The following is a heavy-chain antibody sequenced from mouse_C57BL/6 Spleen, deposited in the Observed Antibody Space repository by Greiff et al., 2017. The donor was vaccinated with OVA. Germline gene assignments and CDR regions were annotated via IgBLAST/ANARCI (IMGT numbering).Heavy chain of an antibody. CDR1: GYTFTSYW. V-gene: IGHV1-72*01. Sequence: QVQLKQPGAELVKPGASVKLSCKASGYTFTSYWMHWVKQRPGRGLEWIGRIDPNSGGTKYNEKFKSKATLTVYKPSSTAYMQRSSLTSEDAAVYYCASYSNLLPFDYWGQGTTLTVSS. D-gene: IGHD2-5*01. J-gene: IGHJ2*01. CDR3: ASYSNLLPFDY. CDR2: IDPNSGGT.